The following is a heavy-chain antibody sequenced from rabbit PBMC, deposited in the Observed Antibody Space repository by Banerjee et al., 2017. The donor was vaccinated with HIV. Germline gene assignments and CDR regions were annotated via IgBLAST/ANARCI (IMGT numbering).Heavy chain of an antibody. Sequence: QQQLEESGGDLVQPEGSLTLTCTASGFSFSSSYWICWVRQAPGKGLEWIACIYNGDASTYYASWAKGRFAISKTSSTTVTLQMTSLTAADTATYFCARGASGSYYSYYYGMDLWGPGTLVTVS. J-gene: IGHJ6*01. CDR2: IYNGDAST. V-gene: IGHV1S45*01. D-gene: IGHD8-1*01. CDR1: GFSFSSSYW. CDR3: ARGASGSYYSYYYGMDL.